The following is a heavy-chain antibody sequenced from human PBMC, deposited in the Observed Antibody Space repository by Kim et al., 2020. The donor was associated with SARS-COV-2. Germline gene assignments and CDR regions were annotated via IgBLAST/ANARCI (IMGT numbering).Heavy chain of an antibody. J-gene: IGHJ4*02. V-gene: IGHV3-64D*06. CDR1: GFDFGRYS. CDR2: ITSNGAST. CDR3: VKDLREDQLVRFAN. D-gene: IGHD1-1*01. Sequence: GGSLRLSCSASGFDFGRYSMHWVRQAPGRGPKYVSTITSNGASTYYADSVKDRFIISRDNSKNRLYLQMGSLRPEDTAFYYCVKDLREDQLVRFANWGQGTLV.